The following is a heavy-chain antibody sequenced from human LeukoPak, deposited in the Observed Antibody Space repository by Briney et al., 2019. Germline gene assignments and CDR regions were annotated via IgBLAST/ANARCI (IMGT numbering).Heavy chain of an antibody. CDR1: GFTFSSYA. CDR3: AKGYYDYVWGSYYFDY. Sequence: GGSLRLSCAASGFTFSSYAMSWVRQAPGKGLEWVSAISGSGGSTYYADSVKGRFTISRDNSKNTLYLQMNSLRAEDTAVYYCAKGYYDYVWGSYYFDYWGQGTLVTVSS. V-gene: IGHV3-23*01. J-gene: IGHJ4*02. D-gene: IGHD3-16*01. CDR2: ISGSGGST.